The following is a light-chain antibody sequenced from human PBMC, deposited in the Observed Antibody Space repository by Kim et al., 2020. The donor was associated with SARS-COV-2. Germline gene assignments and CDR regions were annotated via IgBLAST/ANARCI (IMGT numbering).Light chain of an antibody. J-gene: IGLJ2*01. V-gene: IGLV4-69*01. CDR2: LNSDGSH. Sequence: ASVKLTCTLSSGHSSYAIAWHQQQPEKGPRYLMKLNSDGSHSKGDGIPDRFSGSSSGAERYLTISSLQSEDEADYYCQTWGTGIVVFGGGTQLTDL. CDR3: QTWGTGIVV. CDR1: SGHSSYA.